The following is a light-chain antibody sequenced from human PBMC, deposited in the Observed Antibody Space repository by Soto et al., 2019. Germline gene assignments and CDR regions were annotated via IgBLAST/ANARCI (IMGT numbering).Light chain of an antibody. Sequence: DIHMTQSPSTLSASVNDIVTITCRASRSISGWLAWYQQKPGKAPKLLIYKASSLESGVPSRFSGSGSGTEFTLTISSLQPDDFATYYCQQYNSYPITFGQGTRLEIK. V-gene: IGKV1-5*03. CDR3: QQYNSYPIT. CDR1: RSISGW. J-gene: IGKJ5*01. CDR2: KAS.